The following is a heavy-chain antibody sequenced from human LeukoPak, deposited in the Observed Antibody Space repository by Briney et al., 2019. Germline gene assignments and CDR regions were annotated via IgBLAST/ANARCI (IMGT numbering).Heavy chain of an antibody. D-gene: IGHD5-12*01. CDR1: GFTFSSYG. CDR3: AKEGPYSGYDPTATYFDY. Sequence: GRSLRLSCAASGFTFSSYGMHWVRQAPGKGLEWVAVIWYDGSNKYYADSVKGRFTISRDNSKNTLYLQMNSLRAEDTAVYYCAKEGPYSGYDPTATYFDYWGQGTLVTVSS. J-gene: IGHJ4*02. CDR2: IWYDGSNK. V-gene: IGHV3-33*06.